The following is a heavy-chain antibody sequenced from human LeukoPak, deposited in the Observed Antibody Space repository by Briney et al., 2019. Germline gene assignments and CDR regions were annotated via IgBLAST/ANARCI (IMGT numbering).Heavy chain of an antibody. CDR3: ANYVNQHVWSPFDN. CDR2: ISASGNNT. D-gene: IGHD3-10*01. Sequence: GGSLRLSCAASGFTFTTYAMSWVRRAPGKGLEWVSGISASGNNTYYADSVKGRFTISRDNSKNTLFVQMNNLRAEDTAVYYSANYVNQHVWSPFDNWGQGTLVSVSS. J-gene: IGHJ4*02. CDR1: GFTFTTYA. V-gene: IGHV3-23*01.